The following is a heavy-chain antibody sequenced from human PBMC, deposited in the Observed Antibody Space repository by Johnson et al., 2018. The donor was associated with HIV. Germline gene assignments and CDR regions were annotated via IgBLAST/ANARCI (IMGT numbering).Heavy chain of an antibody. Sequence: QVQLVESGGGVVQPGRSLRLSCAASGFTFSTYGMHWVRQAPGKGLEWVALIWYDGREKDYADSVKGRFTISRDNSKNTLYLEMNSLRVEDTAVYYCAKVVTSSSIWQDDAFDIWGQGTMVTVSS. CDR1: GFTFSTYG. V-gene: IGHV3-33*06. D-gene: IGHD6-13*01. CDR2: IWYDGREK. CDR3: AKVVTSSSIWQDDAFDI. J-gene: IGHJ3*02.